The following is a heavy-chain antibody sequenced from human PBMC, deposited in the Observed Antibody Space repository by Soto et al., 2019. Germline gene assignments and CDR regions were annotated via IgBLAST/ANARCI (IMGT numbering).Heavy chain of an antibody. CDR3: VRGPSDHKLRLVEWPYGDY. J-gene: IGHJ4*01. CDR1: GFIVSSNQ. D-gene: IGHD3-3*01. Sequence: PWGSLLISCVASGFIVSSNQMSWVRQAPGKGLEWVSVIYSGHTTYYADSVEGRFTISRDDSKNTLYLQMNSLRVEDTAVYYCVRGPSDHKLRLVEWPYGDYWGHGALVTVSS. V-gene: IGHV3-53*01. CDR2: IYSGHTT.